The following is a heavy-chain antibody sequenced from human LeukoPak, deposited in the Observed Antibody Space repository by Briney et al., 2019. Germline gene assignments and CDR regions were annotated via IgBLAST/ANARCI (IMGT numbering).Heavy chain of an antibody. V-gene: IGHV3-23*01. CDR3: AKDDWDY. CDR2: ISGSGGNT. J-gene: IGHJ4*02. CDR1: GFTFNNNA. Sequence: GGSLRLSCAASGFTFNNNAMSWVRQAPGKGLEWVSAISGSGGNTCYADPVKGRFAISRDNSKDTLYLQMNSLRVEDTAVYYCAKDDWDYWGQGTLVTVSS. D-gene: IGHD3-9*01.